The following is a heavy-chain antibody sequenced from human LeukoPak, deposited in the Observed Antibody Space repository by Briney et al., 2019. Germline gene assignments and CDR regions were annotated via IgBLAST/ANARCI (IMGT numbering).Heavy chain of an antibody. D-gene: IGHD1-7*01. Sequence: SQTLSPTCTVSGYSISSGYYWGWIRQPPGKGLEWIGSIYHSGSTYYNPSLKSRVTISVDTSKNQFSLKLSSVTAADTAVYYCARDSNWNYDYWGRGTLVIVFS. J-gene: IGHJ4*02. CDR2: IYHSGST. CDR3: ARDSNWNYDY. CDR1: GYSISSGYY. V-gene: IGHV4-38-2*02.